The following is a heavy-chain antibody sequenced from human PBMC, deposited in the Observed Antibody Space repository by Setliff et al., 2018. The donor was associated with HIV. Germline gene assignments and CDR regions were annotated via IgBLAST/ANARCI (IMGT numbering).Heavy chain of an antibody. Sequence: SETLSLTCAVSGDSISSSNWWSWVRQSPGKGLEWIGKIYHSGSTNCNPSLKSRVTISVDKSKNQFSLKLSSVTAADTAVYYCTREWTGYSSTWGQGTLVTVSS. V-gene: IGHV4-4*02. CDR1: GDSISSSNW. J-gene: IGHJ1*01. CDR3: TREWTGYSST. D-gene: IGHD6-13*01. CDR2: IYHSGST.